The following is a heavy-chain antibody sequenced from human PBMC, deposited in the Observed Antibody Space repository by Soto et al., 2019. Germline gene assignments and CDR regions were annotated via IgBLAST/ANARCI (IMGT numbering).Heavy chain of an antibody. V-gene: IGHV1-69*02. CDR2: SIPMLGVR. D-gene: IGHD2-21*01. CDR3: TIGSWSGEVFDI. Sequence: QVQLVQSGAEVKKPGSSVKVSCKDSGGTFSTYSMFWVRQAPGQGLEWMGRSIPMLGVRNYAQRFQDRVTITADKSTATVHMELSSLGSEDTALYYCTIGSWSGEVFDIWGQGTMVTVSS. CDR1: GGTFSTYS. J-gene: IGHJ3*02.